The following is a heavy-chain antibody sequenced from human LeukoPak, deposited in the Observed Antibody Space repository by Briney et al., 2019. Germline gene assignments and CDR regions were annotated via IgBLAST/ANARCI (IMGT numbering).Heavy chain of an antibody. CDR1: GGTLSSYA. J-gene: IGHJ6*03. Sequence: SVKVSCKASGGTLSSYAISWVRQAPGQGLELMGGIIPIFGTANYAQKFQGRVTITADESTSTAYMELSSLRSEDTAVYYCARVEGYCSSTSCYNTDYYYYYMDVWGKGTTVTVSS. CDR2: IIPIFGTA. CDR3: ARVEGYCSSTSCYNTDYYYYYMDV. V-gene: IGHV1-69*13. D-gene: IGHD2-2*02.